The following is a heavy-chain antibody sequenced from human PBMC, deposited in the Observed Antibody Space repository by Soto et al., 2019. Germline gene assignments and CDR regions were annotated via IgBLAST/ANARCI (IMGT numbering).Heavy chain of an antibody. J-gene: IGHJ3*02. CDR3: ARASKVTTAFDI. D-gene: IGHD4-4*01. Sequence: EVQLVESGGGLVQPGGSLRLSCAASDFTFNTNWMNWVRQSPGRGLEWVANIKHDGSEKYYVASVKGRFTISRDNAKNSLYLQMNSLRGEDTAVYYCARASKVTTAFDIWGQGTMVTVSS. CDR2: IKHDGSEK. V-gene: IGHV3-7*01. CDR1: DFTFNTNW.